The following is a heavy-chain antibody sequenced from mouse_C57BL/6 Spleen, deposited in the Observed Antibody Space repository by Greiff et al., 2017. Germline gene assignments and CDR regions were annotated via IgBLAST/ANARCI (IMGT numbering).Heavy chain of an antibody. Sequence: LLESGAELAKPGASVKLSCKASGYTFTSYWMHWVKQRPGQGLEWIGFINPSSGYTKYNQKFKDKATLTADKSSSTAYMQLSSLTYADSAVYYCGREAAQVYWGQGTTLTVSS. D-gene: IGHD3-2*02. V-gene: IGHV1-7*01. CDR3: GREAAQVY. CDR2: INPSSGYT. CDR1: GYTFTSYW. J-gene: IGHJ2*01.